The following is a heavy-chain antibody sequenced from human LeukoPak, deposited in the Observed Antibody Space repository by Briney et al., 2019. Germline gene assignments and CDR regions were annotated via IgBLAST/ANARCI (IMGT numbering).Heavy chain of an antibody. CDR3: ARVAVVVPAAKYYMDG. CDR2: INPNSGGT. D-gene: IGHD2-2*01. Sequence: GASVKVSCKASGYTFTGYYMHWVRQAPGQGLEWMGWINPNSGGTNYAQKFQGRVTMTRDTSISTAYMELSRLRSDDTAVYYCARVAVVVPAAKYYMDGWGKGTTVTVSS. V-gene: IGHV1-2*02. CDR1: GYTFTGYY. J-gene: IGHJ6*03.